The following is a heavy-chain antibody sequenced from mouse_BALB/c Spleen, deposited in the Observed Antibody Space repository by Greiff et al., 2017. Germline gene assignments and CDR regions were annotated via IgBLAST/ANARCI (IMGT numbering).Heavy chain of an antibody. CDR1: GYTFTNYW. Sequence: QVQLQQSGAELVRPGTSVKISCKASGYTFTNYWLGWVKQRPGHGLEWIGDIYPGGGYTNYNEKFKGKATLTADTSSSTAYMQLSSLTSEDSAVYFCARKITTVANFDYWGQGTTLTVSS. V-gene: IGHV1-63*02. CDR2: IYPGGGYT. J-gene: IGHJ2*01. D-gene: IGHD1-1*01. CDR3: ARKITTVANFDY.